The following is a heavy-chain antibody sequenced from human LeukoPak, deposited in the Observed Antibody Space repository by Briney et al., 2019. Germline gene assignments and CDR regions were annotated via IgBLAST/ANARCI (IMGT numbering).Heavy chain of an antibody. V-gene: IGHV3-7*03. CDR1: GFTFSSYW. Sequence: PGGSLRLSRAASGFTFSSYWMSWVRQAPGKGLEWVANIKQDGSEKYYVDSVKGRFTISRDNAKNSLYLQMDSLRGEDTAVYYCAKDFRIGYSAHFDYWGQGALVTVSS. J-gene: IGHJ4*02. D-gene: IGHD2-21*01. CDR2: IKQDGSEK. CDR3: AKDFRIGYSAHFDY.